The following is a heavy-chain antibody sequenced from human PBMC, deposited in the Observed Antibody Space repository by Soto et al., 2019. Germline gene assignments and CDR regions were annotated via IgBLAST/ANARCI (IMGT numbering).Heavy chain of an antibody. Sequence: PSETLSLTCTVSGGSISSGGYYWSWIRQHPGKSLEWIGYIYYSGSTYYNPSLKSRVTISVDTSKNQFSLKLSSVTAADTAVYYCARSYGSGSYSYYYYGMDVWGQGTTVTVSS. J-gene: IGHJ6*02. CDR2: IYYSGST. CDR3: ARSYGSGSYSYYYYGMDV. D-gene: IGHD3-10*01. V-gene: IGHV4-31*03. CDR1: GGSISSGGYY.